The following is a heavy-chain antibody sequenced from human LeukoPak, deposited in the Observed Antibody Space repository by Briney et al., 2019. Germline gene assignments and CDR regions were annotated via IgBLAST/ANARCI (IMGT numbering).Heavy chain of an antibody. V-gene: IGHV4-34*01. CDR2: INHSGST. CDR3: ARREGYYYYMDV. J-gene: IGHJ6*03. Sequence: SETLSLTCGVSGGSFSGYYWTWVRQPPGKGLEWIGEINHSGSTDYNQSLKSRVTISVDTSKNQFSLKLSSVTAADTAVYYCARREGYYYYMDVWGKGTTVTVSS. CDR1: GGSFSGYY.